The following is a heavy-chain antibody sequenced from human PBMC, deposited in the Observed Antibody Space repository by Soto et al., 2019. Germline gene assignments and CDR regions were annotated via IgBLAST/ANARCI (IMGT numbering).Heavy chain of an antibody. CDR1: GFTFSNAW. CDR2: IKSKTDGGTT. D-gene: IGHD4-17*01. J-gene: IGHJ4*02. V-gene: IGHV3-15*01. Sequence: GGSLRLSCAASGFTFSNAWMSWVRQAPGKGLEWVGRIKSKTDGGTTDYAAPVKGRFTISRDDSKNTLYLQMNSLKTEDTAVYYCTTLNRAPLRYFDYWGQGTLVTVSS. CDR3: TTLNRAPLRYFDY.